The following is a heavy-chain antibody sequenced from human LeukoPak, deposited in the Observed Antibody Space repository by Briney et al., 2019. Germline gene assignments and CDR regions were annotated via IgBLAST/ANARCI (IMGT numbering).Heavy chain of an antibody. Sequence: GGSLRLSCAASGFTFSSYAMSWVRQAPGQGLEWVSAISGSGGSTYYADSVKGRFTISRDNSKNTLYLQMNSPRAEDTAVYYCAKGWMFGELLNCWGQGTLVTVSS. CDR3: AKGWMFGELLNC. CDR2: ISGSGGST. D-gene: IGHD3-10*02. J-gene: IGHJ4*02. CDR1: GFTFSSYA. V-gene: IGHV3-23*01.